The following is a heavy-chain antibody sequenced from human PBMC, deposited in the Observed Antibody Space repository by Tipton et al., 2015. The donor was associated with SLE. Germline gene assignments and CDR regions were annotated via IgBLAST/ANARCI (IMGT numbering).Heavy chain of an antibody. V-gene: IGHV4-59*11. D-gene: IGHD6-13*01. J-gene: IGHJ4*02. CDR2: IYYSGST. Sequence: TLSLTCTVSGGSISSHYWSWIRQPPGKGLEWIGYIYYSGSTNYNPSLKSRVTISVDTSKNQFSLKLSSVTAADTAVYYCARDSIIGSSWVDYWGQGTLVTVSS. CDR1: GGSISSHY. CDR3: ARDSIIGSSWVDY.